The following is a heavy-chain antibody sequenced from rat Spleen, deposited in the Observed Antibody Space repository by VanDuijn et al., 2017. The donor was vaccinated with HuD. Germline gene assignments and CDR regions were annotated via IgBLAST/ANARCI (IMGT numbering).Heavy chain of an antibody. V-gene: IGHV2-6*01. J-gene: IGHJ3*01. CDR2: ISSGGTS. Sequence: QVQLKESGPGLMQPSQTLSLTCTVSGFSLTSYNLHWFRQPPGKGLEWIGAISSGGTSYYNSVLNPRVSISRDISKSQVFLKMNSLQTEDTAMYFCARGWERFAYWGQGTLVTVSS. CDR3: ARGWERFAY. CDR1: GFSLTSYN. D-gene: IGHD5-1*01.